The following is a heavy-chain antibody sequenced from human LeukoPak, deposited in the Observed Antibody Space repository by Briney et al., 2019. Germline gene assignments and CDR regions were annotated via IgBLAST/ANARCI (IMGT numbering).Heavy chain of an antibody. D-gene: IGHD2-8*02. J-gene: IGHJ3*02. CDR1: GGSISDYY. CDR3: ATGAKGAFDI. V-gene: IGHV4-59*01. CDR2: IYYSGST. Sequence: SETLSLTCTVSGGSISDYYWNWIRQPPGKGLEWIGYIYYSGSTNYNPSLKSRVTISVDTSKNQFSLKLSSVTAADTAVYYCATGAKGAFDIWGQGTMVTVSS.